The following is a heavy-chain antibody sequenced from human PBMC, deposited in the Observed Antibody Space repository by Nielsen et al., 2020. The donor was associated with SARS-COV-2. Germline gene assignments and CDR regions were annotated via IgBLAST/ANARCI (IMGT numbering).Heavy chain of an antibody. CDR2: VSGSGDRT. V-gene: IGHV3-23*01. CDR3: AKGLGLSMIISEAVSFDR. Sequence: YAASGFTFSDYAMSWVRQAPGKGLEWVSAVSGSGDRTHYADSVKGRFTISRDNSRNTLFLQMNSLRAEDTAIYYCAKGLGLSMIISEAVSFDRWGQGTLVTVSS. D-gene: IGHD6-13*01. J-gene: IGHJ4*02. CDR1: GFTFSDYA.